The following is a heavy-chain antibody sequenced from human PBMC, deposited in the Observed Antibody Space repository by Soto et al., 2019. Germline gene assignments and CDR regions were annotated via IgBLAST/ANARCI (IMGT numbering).Heavy chain of an antibody. Sequence: QVQLVQSGPEVKKPGSSVKVSCKASGGTFSSHVFTWVRQAPGRGLEWMGGIIPMFGTANHAQKFQGRVTLIADESTNTAYLELSNLRSEDTAVYYCARGSRDCSGGTCFPLPTAEYFRHWGQGTLITVSS. CDR3: ARGSRDCSGGTCFPLPTAEYFRH. D-gene: IGHD2-15*01. J-gene: IGHJ1*01. V-gene: IGHV1-69*01. CDR1: GGTFSSHV. CDR2: IIPMFGTA.